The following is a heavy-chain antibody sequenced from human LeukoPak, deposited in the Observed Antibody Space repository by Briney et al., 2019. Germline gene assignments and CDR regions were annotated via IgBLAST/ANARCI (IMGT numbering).Heavy chain of an antibody. CDR3: ARRPYYYDSSGPVDY. V-gene: IGHV3-11*01. Sequence: GGSLRLSCAASGFTFSDYYMSWIRRAPGKGLEWVSYISSSGSTIYYADSVKGRFTISRDNAKNSLYLQMNSLRAEDTAVYYCARRPYYYDSSGPVDYWGQGTLVTVSS. J-gene: IGHJ4*02. D-gene: IGHD3-22*01. CDR1: GFTFSDYY. CDR2: ISSSGSTI.